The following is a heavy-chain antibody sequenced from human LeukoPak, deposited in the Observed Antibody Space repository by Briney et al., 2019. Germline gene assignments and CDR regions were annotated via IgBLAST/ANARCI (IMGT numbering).Heavy chain of an antibody. V-gene: IGHV4-39*01. CDR1: GGSISSSSYY. J-gene: IGHJ4*02. CDR2: IYYSGST. Sequence: PSETLSLTCTVSGGSISSSSYYWGWIRQPPGKGLEWIGTIYYSGSTYYNPSPESRVTISLDTSKNQFSLRLSSVTAADTAVYYCARQLDTVGATTADSWGQGTLVTVSS. CDR3: ARQLDTVGATTADS. D-gene: IGHD1-26*01.